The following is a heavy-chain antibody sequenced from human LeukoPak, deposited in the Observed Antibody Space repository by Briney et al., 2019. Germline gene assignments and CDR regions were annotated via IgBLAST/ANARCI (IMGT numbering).Heavy chain of an antibody. CDR3: ARAPAYYYDSSGLN. CDR1: GFTFSSYS. Sequence: GGSLRLSCAASGFTFSSYSMNWVRQAPGKGLEWFSSISSSSSYIYYADSVKGRFTISRDNAKNSLYLQMNSLRAEDTAVYYCARAPAYYYDSSGLNWGQGTLVTVSS. CDR2: ISSSSSYI. D-gene: IGHD3-22*01. J-gene: IGHJ4*02. V-gene: IGHV3-21*01.